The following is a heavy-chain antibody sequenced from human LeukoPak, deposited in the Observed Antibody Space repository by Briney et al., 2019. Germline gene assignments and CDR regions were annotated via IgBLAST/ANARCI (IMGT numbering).Heavy chain of an antibody. J-gene: IGHJ5*02. CDR3: ARDSGALWFGELSRWFDP. CDR1: GFTFSSYS. V-gene: IGHV3-21*01. Sequence: GGSLRLSCAASGFTFSSYSMNWVRQAPGKGLEWVSSVSSSSSYIYYADSVKGRFTISRDNAENSLYLQMNSLRAEDTAVYYCARDSGALWFGELSRWFDPWGQGTLVTVSS. D-gene: IGHD3-10*01. CDR2: VSSSSSYI.